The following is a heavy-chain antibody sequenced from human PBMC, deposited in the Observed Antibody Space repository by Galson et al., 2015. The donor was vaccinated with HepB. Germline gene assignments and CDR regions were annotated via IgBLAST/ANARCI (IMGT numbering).Heavy chain of an antibody. CDR1: GFTFSSYA. CDR3: ARVYCSGGGCGGRGYGDY. V-gene: IGHV3-23*01. J-gene: IGHJ4*02. CDR2: ISGSGGST. Sequence: SLRLSCAASGFTFSSYAMSWVRQAPGKGLEWVSGISGSGGSTYYADSVKGRFTISRDNSKNTLYVQMNSLRAEDTAVYYCARVYCSGGGCGGRGYGDYWGQGTLVPVSS. D-gene: IGHD2-15*01.